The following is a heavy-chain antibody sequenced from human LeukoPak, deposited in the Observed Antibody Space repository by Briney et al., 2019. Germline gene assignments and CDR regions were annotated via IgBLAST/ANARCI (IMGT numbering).Heavy chain of an antibody. CDR1: GYTFTSYA. Sequence: GASVTVSCKASGYTFTSYAMHWVRQAPGQRLEWMGWINAGNGNTKYLQRFQGRVTITRDTSASTAYMELSSLRSEDTAVYYCARSNWNDGFDYWGQGTLVTVSS. J-gene: IGHJ4*02. CDR2: INAGNGNT. D-gene: IGHD1-1*01. CDR3: ARSNWNDGFDY. V-gene: IGHV1-3*01.